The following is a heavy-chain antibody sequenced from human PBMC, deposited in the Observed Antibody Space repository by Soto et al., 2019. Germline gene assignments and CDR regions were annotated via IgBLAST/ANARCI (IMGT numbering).Heavy chain of an antibody. CDR1: GYSFPSYW. CDR2: IYPDNSDT. D-gene: IGHD3-9*01. Sequence: PGESLKISCKGFGYSFPSYWLGLVRQMPGEGLEWVGMIYPDNSDTRCTPSVQAQVTRAADKSVSTAYLQWISLKSANAAMYYWDWNYDSLGDYGDYYYYNGMDVWGQGTTVTVSS. J-gene: IGHJ6*02. CDR3: DWNYDSLGDYGDYYYYNGMDV. V-gene: IGHV5-51*01.